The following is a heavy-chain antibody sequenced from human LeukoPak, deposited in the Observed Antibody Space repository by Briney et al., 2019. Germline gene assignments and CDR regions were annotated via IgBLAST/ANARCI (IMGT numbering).Heavy chain of an antibody. CDR2: IYYSGST. V-gene: IGHV4-59*08. D-gene: IGHD2-15*01. CDR3: ARRVEGAFDM. CDR1: GGSISSYY. J-gene: IGHJ3*02. Sequence: SETLSLTCTVSGGSISSYYWSWIRQPPGKGLEWIGYIYYSGSTNYNPSLKSRVTISVDTSKNQFSLKLSSVTAADTAVYYCARRVEGAFDMWGQGTMVTVSS.